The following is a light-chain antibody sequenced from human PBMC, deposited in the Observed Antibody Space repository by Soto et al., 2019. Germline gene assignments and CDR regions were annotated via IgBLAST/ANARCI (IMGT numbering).Light chain of an antibody. Sequence: SYELTQPPSVSVAPGKTARITCGGNNIGSKSVHWYQQKPGQAPVLVIYYDSDRPSGIPERFSGSNSGNTATLTISRVEAGDEADYYCQVWDSRSVLFGGGTKLTVL. CDR3: QVWDSRSVL. V-gene: IGLV3-21*04. CDR1: NIGSKS. CDR2: YDS. J-gene: IGLJ2*01.